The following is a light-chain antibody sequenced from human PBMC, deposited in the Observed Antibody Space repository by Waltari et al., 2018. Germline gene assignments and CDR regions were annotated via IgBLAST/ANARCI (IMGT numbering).Light chain of an antibody. Sequence: EIVLTQSPGTLSLSPGERATLSCRASQSVGSSLAWYQQKPGQAPRLLIYDASTRATGIPDRFSGSGSGTDFSLSISRLAPDDLAVYYCQHYVRLPVTFGQGTKVEFK. J-gene: IGKJ1*01. CDR2: DAS. CDR1: QSVGSS. CDR3: QHYVRLPVT. V-gene: IGKV3-20*01.